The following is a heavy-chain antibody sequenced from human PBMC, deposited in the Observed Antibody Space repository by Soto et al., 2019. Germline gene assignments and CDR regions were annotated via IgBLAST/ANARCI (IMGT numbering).Heavy chain of an antibody. Sequence: SGGSLRLSCAASGFTFSSYAMSWVRQAPGKGLEWVSAISGSGGSTYYADSVKGRFTISRDNSKNTLYLQMNSLRAEDTAVYYCAKVVHSYGRSFLEYWGQGTLVTVSS. CDR1: GFTFSSYA. V-gene: IGHV3-23*01. CDR2: ISGSGGST. J-gene: IGHJ4*02. D-gene: IGHD5-18*01. CDR3: AKVVHSYGRSFLEY.